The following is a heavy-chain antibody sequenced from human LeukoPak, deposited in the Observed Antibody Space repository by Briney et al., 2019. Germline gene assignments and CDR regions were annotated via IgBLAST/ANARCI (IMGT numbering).Heavy chain of an antibody. CDR3: ARDLGVYGCDY. V-gene: IGHV4-34*01. CDR2: INHSGST. CDR1: GGSFSGYY. J-gene: IGHJ4*02. Sequence: PSETLSLTCAVYGGSFSGYYWSWIRQPPGKGLEWIGEINHSGSTNYNPSLKSRVTISVDTSKNQFSLKLSSVTAADTAVYYCARDLGVYGCDYWGQGTLVTVSS. D-gene: IGHD2/OR15-2a*01.